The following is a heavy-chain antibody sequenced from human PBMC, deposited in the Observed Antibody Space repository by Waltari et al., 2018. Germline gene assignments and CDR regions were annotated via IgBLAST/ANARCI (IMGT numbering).Heavy chain of an antibody. V-gene: IGHV3-23*01. CDR3: AYEELSSV. J-gene: IGHJ4*02. CDR1: GVTFSSYA. D-gene: IGHD1-7*01. CDR2: SSGSGGST. Sequence: EVQLLESGGGLVQPGGSLRLSCAASGVTFSSYAMGWGRQAQGKGMEWVSGSSGSGGSTYYADSVKGRFTISRDNSKNTLYLQMNSLRAEDTAVYYCAYEELSSVWGQGTLVTVSS.